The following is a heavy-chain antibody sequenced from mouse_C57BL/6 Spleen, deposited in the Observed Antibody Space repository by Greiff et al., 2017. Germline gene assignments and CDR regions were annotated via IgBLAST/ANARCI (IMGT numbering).Heavy chain of an antibody. D-gene: IGHD1-1*01. J-gene: IGHJ2*01. CDR2: IYPGSGNT. CDR1: GYTFTDYY. Sequence: QVQLQQSGAELVRPGASVKLSCKASGYTFTDYYINWVKQRPGQGLEWIARIYPGSGNTYYNEKFKGKATLTAEKSSSTAYMQLSSLTSEDSAVYFCARNYGSSGRDFDYWGQGTTLTVSS. V-gene: IGHV1-76*01. CDR3: ARNYGSSGRDFDY.